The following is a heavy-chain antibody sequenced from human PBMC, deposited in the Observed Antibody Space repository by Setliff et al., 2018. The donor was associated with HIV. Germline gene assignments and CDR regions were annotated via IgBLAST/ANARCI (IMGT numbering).Heavy chain of an antibody. D-gene: IGHD3-22*01. CDR2: INPSGGST. V-gene: IGHV1-46*01. CDR1: GYTFTSYY. J-gene: IGHJ5*01. CDR3: AKAGGSYYDPSGYFWFDS. Sequence: ASVKVSCKASGYTFTSYYLHWVRQAPGQGLEWMGLINPSGGSTTYAQKFLGRVTLTRDTSTSTVYMELSSLRSEDTAVYYCAKAGGSYYDPSGYFWFDSWGQGTLVTVSS.